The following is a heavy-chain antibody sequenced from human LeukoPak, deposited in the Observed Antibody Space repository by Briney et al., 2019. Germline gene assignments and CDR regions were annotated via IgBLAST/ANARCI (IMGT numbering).Heavy chain of an antibody. Sequence: PGGSLRLSCAASGFTFSSYTMNWVRQPPGKGLEWVSNIGTSSTTIYYADSVKGRFTISRDNAKNSLYLQMNSLRADDTAVYYCARFAAGGSYYYYMDVWGKGTTVPSP. D-gene: IGHD6-25*01. J-gene: IGHJ6*03. CDR2: IGTSSTTI. CDR1: GFTFSSYT. CDR3: ARFAAGGSYYYYMDV. V-gene: IGHV3-48*01.